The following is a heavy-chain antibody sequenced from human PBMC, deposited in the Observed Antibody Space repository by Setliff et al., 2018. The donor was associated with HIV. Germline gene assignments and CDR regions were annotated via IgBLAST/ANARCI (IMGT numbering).Heavy chain of an antibody. CDR3: ARGSYSGYKWAYYYYYYTDV. CDR2: IIPMFDTA. D-gene: IGHD5-12*01. Sequence: SVKVSCKASGGTFSSYAVSWVRQAPRQGLEWMGGIIPMFDTANYAEKFQGRVTITADESTSIVYMELSSLRSEDTAVYFCARGSYSGYKWAYYYYYYTDVWGKGTTVTVS. V-gene: IGHV1-69*13. J-gene: IGHJ6*03. CDR1: GGTFSSYA.